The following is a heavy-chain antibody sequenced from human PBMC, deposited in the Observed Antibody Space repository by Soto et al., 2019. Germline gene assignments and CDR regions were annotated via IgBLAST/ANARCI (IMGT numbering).Heavy chain of an antibody. CDR1: GGSITSTTYY. J-gene: IGHJ4*02. Sequence: TSETLSLTCTVSGGSITSTTYYWGWIRQPPGKGLEWIGSIHYSGTTYYNESLQSRVTMSIDTSKKWFSLKLTSVTSADTAVYYCARHYDFWSSHYIPYFDYWGQGTLVTVSS. D-gene: IGHD3-3*01. V-gene: IGHV4-39*01. CDR2: IHYSGTT. CDR3: ARHYDFWSSHYIPYFDY.